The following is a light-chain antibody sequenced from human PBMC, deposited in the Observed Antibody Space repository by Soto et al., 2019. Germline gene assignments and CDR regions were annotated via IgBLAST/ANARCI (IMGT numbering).Light chain of an antibody. CDR1: QSISNR. J-gene: IGKJ1*01. CDR2: SAS. V-gene: IGKV3-15*01. CDR3: QQFNNWPPWT. Sequence: EIVMTQSPATLSVSPGERATLSCRASQSISNRLAWYQQKPGQAPRLLIYSASIRATGVPARFSGSGSGTEFTLTISSLQSEDFAVYYCQQFNNWPPWTFGQGTKVEVK.